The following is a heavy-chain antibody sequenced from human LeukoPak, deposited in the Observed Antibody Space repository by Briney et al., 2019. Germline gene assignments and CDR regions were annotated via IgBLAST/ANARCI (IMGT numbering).Heavy chain of an antibody. CDR2: IYSGDSDT. CDR1: GYSFTSYW. J-gene: IGHJ6*03. CDR3: ARHSLKYYYGSGGDYQYYYYYMDV. D-gene: IGHD3-10*01. V-gene: IGHV5-51*01. Sequence: GESLKISCKGSGYSFTSYWIGWVRQVPGKGLEWMGIIYSGDSDTRYSPSFQGQVTISADKSISTAYLQWSSLKASDTAMYYCARHSLKYYYGSGGDYQYYYYYMDVWGKGTTVTVSS.